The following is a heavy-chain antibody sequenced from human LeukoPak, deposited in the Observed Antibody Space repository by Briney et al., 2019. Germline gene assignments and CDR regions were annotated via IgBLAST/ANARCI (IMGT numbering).Heavy chain of an antibody. J-gene: IGHJ4*02. CDR2: IRSSANTT. D-gene: IGHD3-10*01. CDR3: AREGASGFDY. CDR1: GFTFSDYY. V-gene: IGHV3-11*04. Sequence: GGSLRLSCAASGFTFSDYYMIWIRQAPGKGLEWVSYIRSSANTTHYTDSVKGRFTISRDNAKNALSLQMDSLREEDTAVYYCAREGASGFDYWGRGTLVTVSS.